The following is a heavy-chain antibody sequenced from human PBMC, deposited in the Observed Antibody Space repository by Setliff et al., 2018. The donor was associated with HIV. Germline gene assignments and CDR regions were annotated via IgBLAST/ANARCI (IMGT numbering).Heavy chain of an antibody. V-gene: IGHV4-39*01. Sequence: PSETLSLTCTVSGDSISSSSYYWGWIRQPPGKGLEWIGSISYSGSTYYNPSLKSRVTISVDTSKNQFSLKLSSVTAAATAVYYCARAYCSGGNCYSTLEGNYYFDLWGRGTLVTVSS. D-gene: IGHD2-15*01. CDR1: GDSISSSSYY. CDR2: ISYSGST. CDR3: ARAYCSGGNCYSTLEGNYYFDL. J-gene: IGHJ2*01.